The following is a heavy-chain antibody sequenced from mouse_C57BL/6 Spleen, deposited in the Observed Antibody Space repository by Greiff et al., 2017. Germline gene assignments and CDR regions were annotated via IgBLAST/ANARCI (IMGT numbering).Heavy chain of an antibody. CDR1: GFTFTDYY. D-gene: IGHD1-1*01. Sequence: EVKLQESGGGLVQPGGSLSLSCAASGFTFTDYYMSWVRQPPGKALEWLGFIRNKANGYTTAYSASVKGRFTISRDNSQSILYLQMNALRAEDSATYYCARYRIYYYGSSYWYFDVWGTGTTVTVSS. CDR3: ARYRIYYYGSSYWYFDV. V-gene: IGHV7-3*01. J-gene: IGHJ1*03. CDR2: IRNKANGYTT.